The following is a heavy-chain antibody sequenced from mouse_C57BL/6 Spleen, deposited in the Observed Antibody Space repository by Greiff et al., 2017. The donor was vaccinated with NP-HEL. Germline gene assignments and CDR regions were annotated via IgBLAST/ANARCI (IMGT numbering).Heavy chain of an antibody. J-gene: IGHJ4*01. CDR3: TGGNYVEAMDY. V-gene: IGHV1-15*01. Sequence: VQVVESGAELVRPGASVTLSCKASGYTFTDYEMHWVKQTPVHGLEWIGAIDPETGGTAYNQQFKGKAILTADKSSSTAYMELRSLTSEDSAVYYCTGGNYVEAMDYWGQGTSVTVSS. CDR1: GYTFTDYE. CDR2: IDPETGGT. D-gene: IGHD2-1*01.